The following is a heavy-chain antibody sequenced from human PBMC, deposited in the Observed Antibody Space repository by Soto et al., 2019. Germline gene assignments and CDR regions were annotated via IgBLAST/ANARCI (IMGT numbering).Heavy chain of an antibody. CDR3: AKDGPVSAYIVVMTSEPWGYFDY. D-gene: IGHD3-22*01. CDR2: ISYDGSNK. J-gene: IGHJ4*02. CDR1: GFTFSSYG. Sequence: GGSPRLSCAASGFTFSSYGMHWVRQAPGKGLEWVAVISYDGSNKYYADSVKGRFTISRDNSKNTLYLQMNSLRAEDTAVYYCAKDGPVSAYIVVMTSEPWGYFDYWGQGTLVTVSS. V-gene: IGHV3-30*18.